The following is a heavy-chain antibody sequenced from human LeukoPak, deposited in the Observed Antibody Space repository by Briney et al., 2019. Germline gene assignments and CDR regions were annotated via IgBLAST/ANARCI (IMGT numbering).Heavy chain of an antibody. V-gene: IGHV3-7*03. CDR1: GFTFSSYG. J-gene: IGHJ3*02. CDR2: IKQDGSEK. D-gene: IGHD1-26*01. Sequence: PGGSLRLSCAASGFTFSSYGMHWVRQAPGKGLEWVANIKQDGSEKYYVDSVKGRFTISRDNAKNSLYLQMNSLRAEDTAVYYCARGGSYLSAFDIWGQGTMVTVSS. CDR3: ARGGSYLSAFDI.